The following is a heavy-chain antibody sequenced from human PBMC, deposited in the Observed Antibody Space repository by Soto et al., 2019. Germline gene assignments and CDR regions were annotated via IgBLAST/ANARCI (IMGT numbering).Heavy chain of an antibody. J-gene: IGHJ4*02. CDR2: IYYSGST. D-gene: IGHD5-12*01. V-gene: IGHV4-30-4*01. CDR1: GASISSGDYY. Sequence: QVQLQESGPGLVKPSQTLSLTCTVSGASISSGDYYWSWIRQPPGKGLEWIGHIYYSGSTYYNPSLKSRLTISVDTSKNQFSVKLSSVIAADTAVYYCARVKATISRGYSFDYWGQGTPVTVSS. CDR3: ARVKATISRGYSFDY.